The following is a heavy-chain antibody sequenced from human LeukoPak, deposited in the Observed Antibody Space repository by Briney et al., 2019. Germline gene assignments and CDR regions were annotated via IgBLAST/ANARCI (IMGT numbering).Heavy chain of an antibody. J-gene: IGHJ4*02. CDR2: IYYSGKT. D-gene: IGHD4-17*01. V-gene: IGHV4-31*03. CDR3: ARARGDSSRLDY. Sequence: PSETLSLTCTVSGGSISSGGYYWNWIRQHPGQGLEWIGYIYYSGKTYYNPSLKSRITISEDTSKKQFSLKLTSVTAADTAVYYCARARGDSSRLDYWGQGTLVTVSS. CDR1: GGSISSGGYY.